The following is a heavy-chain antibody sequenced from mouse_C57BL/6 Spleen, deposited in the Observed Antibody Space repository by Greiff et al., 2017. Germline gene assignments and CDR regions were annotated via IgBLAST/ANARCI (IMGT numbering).Heavy chain of an antibody. Sequence: QVQLQQPGAELVRPGTSVKLSCKASGYTFTSYWMHWVKQRPGQGLEWIGVFDPSASYTNYNQKFKGKATLTVDTSSSTAYMQLSSLTSEDSAVYYCARSSITYYFDYWGQGTTLTVSS. CDR2: FDPSASYT. J-gene: IGHJ2*01. D-gene: IGHD1-1*01. V-gene: IGHV1-59*01. CDR1: GYTFTSYW. CDR3: ARSSITYYFDY.